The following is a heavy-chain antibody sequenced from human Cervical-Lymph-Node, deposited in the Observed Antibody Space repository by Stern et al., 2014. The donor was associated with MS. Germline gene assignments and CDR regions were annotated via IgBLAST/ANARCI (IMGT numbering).Heavy chain of an antibody. D-gene: IGHD2-2*01. J-gene: IGHJ3*01. CDR2: INTNTGNP. CDR3: AKDPPDTSTWPDALDV. CDR1: GYSFTTFG. Sequence: QVQLVESGSELKNPGASVRVSCKGSGYSFTTFGINWVRQAPGQGLEWMGWINTNTGNPTYAQGFTGRLVIFLDTSGSTAYLTILNLKAEDTAVYYCAKDPPDTSTWPDALDVWGQGTMVTVSS. V-gene: IGHV7-4-1*01.